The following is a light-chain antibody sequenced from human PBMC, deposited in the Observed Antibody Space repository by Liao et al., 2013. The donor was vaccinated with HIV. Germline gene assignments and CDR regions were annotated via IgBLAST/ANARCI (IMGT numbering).Light chain of an antibody. CDR2: YDK. CDR3: QLWDSSSDHPYV. Sequence: SYVLTQPPSVSVAPGKTARITCGGDNIGDKGVHWYQQKPGQAPTLVIFYDKNRPSGIPERFSGSNPGITATLTISRVEAGDEADYYCQLWDSSSDHPYVFGTGTQVTVL. CDR1: NIGDKG. J-gene: IGLJ1*01. V-gene: IGLV3-21*01.